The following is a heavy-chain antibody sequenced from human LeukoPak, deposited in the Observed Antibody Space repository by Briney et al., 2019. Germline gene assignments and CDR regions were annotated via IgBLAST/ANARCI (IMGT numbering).Heavy chain of an antibody. CDR3: AIVTGGDMITYAGVDY. CDR2: ISGSGDIT. Sequence: PGGSLRLSCAASGFTFSSYAMTWVRQAPGKGLEWVSAISGSGDITYYADSVKGRFTISRDNSKNTLYLQMDSLRVEDTAVHYCAIVTGGDMITYAGVDYWGQGTLVTVSS. J-gene: IGHJ4*02. D-gene: IGHD3-16*01. V-gene: IGHV3-23*01. CDR1: GFTFSSYA.